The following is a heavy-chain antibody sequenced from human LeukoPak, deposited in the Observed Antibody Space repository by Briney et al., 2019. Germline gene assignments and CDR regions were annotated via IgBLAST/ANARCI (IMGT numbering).Heavy chain of an antibody. CDR2: IYTSGST. CDR1: GGSISSGSYY. D-gene: IGHD2-2*01. V-gene: IGHV4-61*02. CDR3: AGSIVVVPAVGYYYYYMDV. Sequence: SETLSLTCTVSGGSISSGSYYWSWIRQPAGKGPEWIGRIYTSGSTNYNPSLKSRVTISVDTSKNQFSLKLSSVTAADTAVYYCAGSIVVVPAVGYYYYYMDVWGKGTTVTISS. J-gene: IGHJ6*03.